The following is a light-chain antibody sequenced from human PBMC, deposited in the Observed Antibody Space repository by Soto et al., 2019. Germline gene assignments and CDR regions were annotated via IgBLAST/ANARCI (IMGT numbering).Light chain of an antibody. CDR2: GAS. CDR1: QSVSSN. Sequence: XXGERATLSCRASQSVSSNLAWYQQKPGQAPRLLIYGASXRATGIPARFSGRGSATEFTLTISSLQSEDCAVYYCQQCNDWPHTFGQGNKLEIK. V-gene: IGKV3-15*01. CDR3: QQCNDWPHT. J-gene: IGKJ2*01.